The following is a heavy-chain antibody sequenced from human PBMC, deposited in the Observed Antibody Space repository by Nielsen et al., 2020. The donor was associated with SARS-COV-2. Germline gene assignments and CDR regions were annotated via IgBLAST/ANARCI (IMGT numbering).Heavy chain of an antibody. CDR2: IKQDGSEK. D-gene: IGHD4-17*01. J-gene: IGHJ4*02. CDR3: ARDQGGYGDYVPFDY. CDR1: GFTFSSYW. V-gene: IGHV3-7*05. Sequence: GESLKISCAASGFTFSSYWMSWVRQAPGKGLEWVANIKQDGSEKYYVDSVKGRFTISRDNAKNSLYLQMNSLRAEDTAVYYCARDQGGYGDYVPFDYWGQGTLVTVSS.